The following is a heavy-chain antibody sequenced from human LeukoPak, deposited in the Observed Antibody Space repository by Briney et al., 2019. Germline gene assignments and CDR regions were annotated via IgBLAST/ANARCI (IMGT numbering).Heavy chain of an antibody. CDR3: ARGVCGFSGGSCPDALDI. CDR2: IIPIFGTA. D-gene: IGHD2-15*01. J-gene: IGHJ3*02. CDR1: GGTFSSYA. Sequence: GASVKVSCKASGGTFSSYAISWVRQAPGQGLEWMGRIIPIFGTANYAQKFQGRVTITTDESTSTAYMELSSLRSEDTAVYYCARGVCGFSGGSCPDALDIWGQGTMVTVSS. V-gene: IGHV1-69*05.